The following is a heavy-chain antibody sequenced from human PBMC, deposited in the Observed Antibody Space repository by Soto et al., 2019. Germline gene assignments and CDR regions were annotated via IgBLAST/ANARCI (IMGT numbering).Heavy chain of an antibody. Sequence: EVQLVESGGGLVQPGGSLRLSCAASGFTFSDHYMDWVRQAPGKGLEWVGRARNKDNSYFTEYAASVKGRVTISRDESQNSLYLQMNSLKTEDTAVYYCVRGKGGFLYYYMDVCGKGTTVTVS. CDR1: GFTFSDHY. J-gene: IGHJ6*03. CDR2: ARNKDNSYFT. CDR3: VRGKGGFLYYYMDV. V-gene: IGHV3-72*01.